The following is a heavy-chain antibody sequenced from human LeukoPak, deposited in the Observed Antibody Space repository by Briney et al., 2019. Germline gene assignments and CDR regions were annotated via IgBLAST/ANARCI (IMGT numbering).Heavy chain of an antibody. CDR1: GYTFTGYY. CDR2: IFPIFGTA. CDR3: ASDKSSSWYYY. J-gene: IGHJ4*02. D-gene: IGHD6-13*01. Sequence: SVKVSCKASGYTFTGYYMHRVRQAPGQGLEWMGGIFPIFGTANYAQKFQGRVTITADESTSTAYMELSSLRSEDTAVYYCASDKSSSWYYYWGQGTLVTVSS. V-gene: IGHV1-69*13.